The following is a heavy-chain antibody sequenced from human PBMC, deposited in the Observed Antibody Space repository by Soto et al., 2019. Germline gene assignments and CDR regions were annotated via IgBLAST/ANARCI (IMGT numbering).Heavy chain of an antibody. J-gene: IGHJ4*02. CDR3: ARRGSGSYYGY. D-gene: IGHD1-26*01. CDR2: ISGSGGST. Sequence: EVQLLESGGGLVQPGGSLRLSCAASGFTFSSYAMRWVRQAPGKGLEWVSAISGSGGSTYYADSVKGRFTISRDNSKNTLYLQMNSLRAEDTAVYNCARRGSGSYYGYWGQGTLVTVSS. CDR1: GFTFSSYA. V-gene: IGHV3-23*01.